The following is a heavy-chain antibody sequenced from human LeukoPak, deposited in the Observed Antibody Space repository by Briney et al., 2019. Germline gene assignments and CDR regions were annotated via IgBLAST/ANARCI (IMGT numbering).Heavy chain of an antibody. CDR1: GFTFSSYA. V-gene: IGHV3-23*01. D-gene: IGHD3-22*01. CDR3: AKGSYYDSSGSFYFDY. CDR2: ISGSGDNT. Sequence: GGPLRLSCAASGFTFSSYAMSWVRQAPGEGLEWVSGISGSGDNTYYADSVKGRFTISRDNSKNTLYVQVNSLGTEDTAAYYCAKGSYYDSSGSFYFDYWGQGTLVTVSS. J-gene: IGHJ4*02.